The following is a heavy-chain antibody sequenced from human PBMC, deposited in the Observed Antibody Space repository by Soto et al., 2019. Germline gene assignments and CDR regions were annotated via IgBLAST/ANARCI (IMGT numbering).Heavy chain of an antibody. J-gene: IGHJ6*02. CDR3: AKGRSYYYYYGVDV. V-gene: IGHV3-23*01. CDR1: GFTFSNYA. Sequence: GGSLRLSCAASGFTFSNYAMSWVRQAPGKGLEWVSAIGGGGVPTYHADSVKGRFTISRDNSKNTLYLQMNSLRAEDTALYYCAKGRSYYYYYGVDVWGQGTTVTVSS. CDR2: IGGGGVPT.